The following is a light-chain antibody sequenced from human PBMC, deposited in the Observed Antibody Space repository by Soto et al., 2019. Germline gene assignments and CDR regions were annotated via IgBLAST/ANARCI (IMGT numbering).Light chain of an antibody. CDR1: QSATSSY. CDR2: GAS. Sequence: EIVLTQSPGTLSLSPGERAALSCRASQSATSSYLAWYQQKPGQAPRLLIYGASSRATGIPDRFSGSGSGTDFTLTISRLEPEDFAVYYCQHYGSSPRYTFGQGTKLQIK. V-gene: IGKV3-20*01. J-gene: IGKJ2*01. CDR3: QHYGSSPRYT.